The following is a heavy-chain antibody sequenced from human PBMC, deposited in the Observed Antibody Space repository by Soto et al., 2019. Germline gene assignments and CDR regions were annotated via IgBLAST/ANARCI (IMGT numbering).Heavy chain of an antibody. D-gene: IGHD3-22*01. CDR1: GFSLSTSGVG. J-gene: IGHJ4*02. Sequence: QITLKESGPTLVKPTQTLTLTCTFSGFSLSTSGVGVGWIRQPPGKALEWLALIYWDDDKRYSPSLKSRLTITNDTSXXQXVXXMTNMDPVDTATYYCAHIPQGYDYYDSSGYYLFDYWGQGTLVTVSS. V-gene: IGHV2-5*02. CDR3: AHIPQGYDYYDSSGYYLFDY. CDR2: IYWDDDK.